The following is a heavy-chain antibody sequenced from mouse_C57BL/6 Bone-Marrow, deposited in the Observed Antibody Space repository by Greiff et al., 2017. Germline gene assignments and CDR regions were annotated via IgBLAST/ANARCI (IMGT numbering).Heavy chain of an antibody. CDR3: ARKGDYGNLAWFAY. J-gene: IGHJ3*01. D-gene: IGHD2-1*01. CDR2: INPNYGTT. CDR1: GYSFTDYN. Sequence: ELQLVESGPELVKPGASVKISCKASGYSFTDYNMNWVKQSHGKSLEWIGVINPNYGTTSYNQKFKGKATLTVAQSSSTAYMQLNSLTSEDSAVYYCARKGDYGNLAWFAYWGQGTLVTVSA. V-gene: IGHV1-39*01.